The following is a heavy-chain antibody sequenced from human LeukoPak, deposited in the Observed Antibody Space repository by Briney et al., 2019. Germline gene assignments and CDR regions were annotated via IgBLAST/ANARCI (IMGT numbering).Heavy chain of an antibody. J-gene: IGHJ4*02. V-gene: IGHV1-46*01. CDR3: ARRDSSWYIDY. CDR1: GYTFTDHY. CDR2: INLSGGST. Sequence: ASVKVSCKASGYTFTDHYMHWVRQAPGQGLEWMAIINLSGGSTRYAQKFQGRVTMTRDMSTSTVYMELSSLRSEDTAMYYCARRDSSWYIDYWGQGTLVTVSS. D-gene: IGHD6-13*01.